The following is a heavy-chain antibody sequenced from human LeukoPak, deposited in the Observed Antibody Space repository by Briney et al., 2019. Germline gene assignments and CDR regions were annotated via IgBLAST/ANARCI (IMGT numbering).Heavy chain of an antibody. Sequence: KPSETLSLTCTVSGGSISSYYWSWIRQPPGKGLEWIGYIYYSGSTNYNPSLKSRVTISVDTSKNQFSLKLSSVTAAETAVYYCARGTPFDYWGQGTLVTVSS. CDR1: GGSISSYY. J-gene: IGHJ4*02. V-gene: IGHV4-59*01. D-gene: IGHD2-2*01. CDR3: ARGTPFDY. CDR2: IYYSGST.